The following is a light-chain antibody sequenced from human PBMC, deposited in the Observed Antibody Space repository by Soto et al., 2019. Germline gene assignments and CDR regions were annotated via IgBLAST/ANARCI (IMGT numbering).Light chain of an antibody. CDR3: CADAGRSTYV. Sequence: QSLLTQPASVFGAPGESITISFTGASSDVGGYNFVSWYQQHPGEVPKVMLYDVSERPSGVSDRFSGSKSGNTASLTISGLQAEDEADYYCCADAGRSTYVFGTGTKVPVL. CDR2: DVS. J-gene: IGLJ1*01. CDR1: SSDVGGYNF. V-gene: IGLV2-23*02.